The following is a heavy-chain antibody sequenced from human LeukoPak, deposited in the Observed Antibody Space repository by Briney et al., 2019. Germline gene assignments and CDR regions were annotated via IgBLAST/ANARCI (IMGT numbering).Heavy chain of an antibody. CDR3: AKHTPEPPDY. J-gene: IGHJ4*02. CDR1: GFTFSSYG. D-gene: IGHD1-14*01. Sequence: PGRSLRLSCAASGFTFSSYGMHWVRQAPGKGLEWVAVISYDGSNKYYADSVKGRFTISRDNSKNTLYLQMNSLRAEDTAVYYCAKHTPEPPDYWGQGTLVIVSS. CDR2: ISYDGSNK. V-gene: IGHV3-30*18.